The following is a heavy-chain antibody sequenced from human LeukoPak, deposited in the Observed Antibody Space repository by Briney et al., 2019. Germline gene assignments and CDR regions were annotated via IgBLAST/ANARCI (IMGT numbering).Heavy chain of an antibody. J-gene: IGHJ6*03. V-gene: IGHV3-30*02. CDR1: GFTFSSYG. D-gene: IGHD6-25*01. CDR2: IRYDGSNK. CDR3: AKDRAAAAPYYYYYMDV. Sequence: QPGGSLRLSCAASGFTFSSYGMHWVRQAPGKGLEWVAFIRYDGSNKYYADSVKGRFTISRDNSKNTLYLQMNSLRAEDTAVYYCAKDRAAAAPYYYYYMDVWGKGTTVTVSS.